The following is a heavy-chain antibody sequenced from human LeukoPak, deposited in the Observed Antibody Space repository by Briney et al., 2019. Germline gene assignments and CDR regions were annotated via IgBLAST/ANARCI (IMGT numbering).Heavy chain of an antibody. D-gene: IGHD3-22*01. J-gene: IGHJ6*03. CDR1: GFTFSSYW. CDR2: INSDGSST. V-gene: IGHV3-74*01. CDR3: ARVGRDYDSSGYFYSPYYYYYYMDV. Sequence: SGGSLRLSCAASGFTFSSYWMHWVRQAPGKGLVWVSRINSDGSSTSYADSVKGRFTISRDNAKNTLYLQMHSLRAEDTAVYYCARVGRDYDSSGYFYSPYYYYYYMDVWGKGTTVTVSS.